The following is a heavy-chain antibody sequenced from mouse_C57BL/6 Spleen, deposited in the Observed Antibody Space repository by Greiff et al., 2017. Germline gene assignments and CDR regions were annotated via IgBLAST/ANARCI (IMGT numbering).Heavy chain of an antibody. CDR3: TRPGYSNYRDY. CDR1: GFTFSDAW. D-gene: IGHD2-5*01. CDR2: IRNKANNHAT. Sequence: EVKLMESGGGLVQPGGSMKLSCAASGFTFSDAWMDWVRQSPEKGLEWVAEIRNKANNHATYYAESLKGRFTISRDDSKSSVYLQMNSLRAEDTGIYYCTRPGYSNYRDYWGQGTTLTVSS. J-gene: IGHJ2*01. V-gene: IGHV6-6*01.